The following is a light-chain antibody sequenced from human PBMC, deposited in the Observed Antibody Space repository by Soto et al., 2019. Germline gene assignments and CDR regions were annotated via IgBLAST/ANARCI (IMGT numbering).Light chain of an antibody. J-gene: IGKJ1*01. Sequence: EIVMTQSPATLSVSPGERATLSCRASQSINTNLAWYQQKPGQAPRLLIYGASTRATGIPARFSGSGSGTEFALSISSLQSEDSAVFYCQQYNSWPAFGQGTKVEIK. CDR2: GAS. CDR1: QSINTN. V-gene: IGKV3-15*01. CDR3: QQYNSWPA.